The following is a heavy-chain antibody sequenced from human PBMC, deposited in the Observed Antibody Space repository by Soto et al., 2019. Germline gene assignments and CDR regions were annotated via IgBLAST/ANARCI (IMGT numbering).Heavy chain of an antibody. CDR2: IDSDGSTV. V-gene: IGHV3-74*03. Sequence: GGSLRLSCAASGFTFSSYWMHWVRQAPGKGLVWVSRIDSDGSTVTYADSVKGRFTISRDNARNTLYLQMNSLRAEDTAVYYCARDQVGVGDVCDCWGQGNLVTLSS. J-gene: IGHJ4*02. D-gene: IGHD1-26*01. CDR1: GFTFSSYW. CDR3: ARDQVGVGDVCDC.